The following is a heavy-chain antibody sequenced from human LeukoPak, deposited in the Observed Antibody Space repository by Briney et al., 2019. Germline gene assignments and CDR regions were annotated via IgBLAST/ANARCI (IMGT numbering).Heavy chain of an antibody. Sequence: SETLSLTCAVYGGSFSDYYWTWLRQPPGRGLEWIGEINHRGRNNYSPSLTSRLTISVDTSKNQFSLKLSSVTAADTAVYYCARFYGSGSLDYWGQGTLVTVSS. V-gene: IGHV4-34*01. CDR3: ARFYGSGSLDY. D-gene: IGHD3-10*01. CDR1: GGSFSDYY. CDR2: INHRGRN. J-gene: IGHJ4*02.